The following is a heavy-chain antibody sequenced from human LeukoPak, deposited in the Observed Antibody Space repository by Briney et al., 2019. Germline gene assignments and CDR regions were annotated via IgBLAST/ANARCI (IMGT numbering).Heavy chain of an antibody. J-gene: IGHJ4*02. CDR1: GFTFSCYS. D-gene: IGHD5-24*01. Sequence: PGGSLRLSCAASGFTFSCYSMNWVRQAPGKGLEWVSSISSSSSYIYYADSVKGRFTISRDSSENTVSLQMNSLRPEDTAVYFCAREGTDGDNAERPDCWGQGTLVTVSS. CDR2: ISSSSSYI. V-gene: IGHV3-21*01. CDR3: AREGTDGDNAERPDC.